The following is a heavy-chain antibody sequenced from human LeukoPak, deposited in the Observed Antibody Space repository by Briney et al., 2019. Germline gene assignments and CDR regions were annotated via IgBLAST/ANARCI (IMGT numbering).Heavy chain of an antibody. V-gene: IGHV3-23*01. CDR1: GVTFSSYD. D-gene: IGHD2-15*01. Sequence: GGSLTLSCTAYGVTFSSYDMSWVRQAPGKGLEWVSGIRVSGSSKHYADSMKGRFTISRDNAKNSVYLQMNSLTAEDTAVYYCAKYGRCSWFYLDSWGQGTLVTGSS. CDR2: IRVSGSSK. J-gene: IGHJ4*02. CDR3: AKYGRCSWFYLDS.